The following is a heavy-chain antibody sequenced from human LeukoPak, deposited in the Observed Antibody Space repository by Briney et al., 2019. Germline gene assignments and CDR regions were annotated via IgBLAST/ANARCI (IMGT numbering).Heavy chain of an antibody. CDR3: ARVFKSGGPLDY. Sequence: GGSLRLSCAASGFTSSDYYMSCIRQAPGKGLEWVSYISKSGSTTYYADSVKGRFTISRDNAKNSLYLQMNSLRAEDTAVYYCARVFKSGGPLDYWGQGTLVTISS. D-gene: IGHD3-10*01. CDR2: ISKSGSTT. CDR1: GFTSSDYY. J-gene: IGHJ4*02. V-gene: IGHV3-11*04.